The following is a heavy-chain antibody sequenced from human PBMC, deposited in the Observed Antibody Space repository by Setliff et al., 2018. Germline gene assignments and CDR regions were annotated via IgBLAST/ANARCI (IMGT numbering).Heavy chain of an antibody. CDR1: GFTFDDHT. CDR3: ARAIGDYVMDS. D-gene: IGHD4-17*01. Sequence: SLRLSCEASGFTFDDHTMHWVRQAPGRGLEWISIISWDGVSAEYAASVRGRFAIARDNSKNILYLQMNSLRRDDTALYFFARAIGDYVMDSWGQGTLVTVSS. J-gene: IGHJ4*02. CDR2: ISWDGVSA. V-gene: IGHV3-43*01.